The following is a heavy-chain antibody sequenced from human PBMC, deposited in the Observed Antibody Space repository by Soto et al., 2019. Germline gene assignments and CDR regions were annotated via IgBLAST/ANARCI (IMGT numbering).Heavy chain of an antibody. V-gene: IGHV3-23*01. J-gene: IGHJ5*02. D-gene: IGHD3-16*01. Sequence: EGQLLQSGGDLVQPGGSLRLSCAGSGLTLRSYAMTWIRQTPEKGLVWVSTITGRSAVPSYADSVNRRFTVSRDNSKNTLYLQMNSLRPDDTAIYYCAKGGPFTGGFDPWGQGTLVTVSA. CDR1: GLTLRSYA. CDR3: AKGGPFTGGFDP. CDR2: ITGRSAVP.